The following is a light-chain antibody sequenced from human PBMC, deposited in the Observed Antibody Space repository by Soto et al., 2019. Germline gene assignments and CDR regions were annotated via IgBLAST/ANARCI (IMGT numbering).Light chain of an antibody. Sequence: EIVMTQSPATLSVSPGERATLSCRASQRVSRNLAWYQQKPGQAPRLLIYDASNRATGIPIRFSGSGSGTDFTLTISSLDPEDFAVYYCQQRSNWPGTFGQGTKVDIK. J-gene: IGKJ1*01. CDR3: QQRSNWPGT. CDR2: DAS. V-gene: IGKV3-11*01. CDR1: QRVSRN.